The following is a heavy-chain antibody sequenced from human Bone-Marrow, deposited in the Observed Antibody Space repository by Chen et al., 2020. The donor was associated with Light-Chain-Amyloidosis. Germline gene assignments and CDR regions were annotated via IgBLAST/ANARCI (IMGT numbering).Heavy chain of an antibody. CDR2: IYPDDSDA. J-gene: IGHJ4*02. CDR3: ARRRDGYNFDY. D-gene: IGHD5-12*01. Sequence: EVQLEQSGPEVQKPGESLKISCQVSGYTFPNYWIGWVRQMPGKGLEWMGVIYPDDSDARYSPSFEGQVTISADKSITTAYLQWRSLKASDTAMYYCARRRDGYNFDYWGQGTLVTVSS. CDR1: GYTFPNYW. V-gene: IGHV5-51*01.